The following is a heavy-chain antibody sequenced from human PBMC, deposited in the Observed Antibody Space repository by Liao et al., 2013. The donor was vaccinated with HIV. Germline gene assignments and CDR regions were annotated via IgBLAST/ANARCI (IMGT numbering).Heavy chain of an antibody. V-gene: IGHV4-61*02. CDR2: IYTSGST. CDR1: GGSISSGSYY. CDR3: ARDGYHYYMDV. Sequence: GGSISSGSYYWSWVRQPAGKGLEWIGRIYTSGSTNYSPSLQSRVTISVDTSKNQFSLKLRSVTAADTAVYYCARDGYHYYMDVWGKGTTVSVSS. J-gene: IGHJ6*03.